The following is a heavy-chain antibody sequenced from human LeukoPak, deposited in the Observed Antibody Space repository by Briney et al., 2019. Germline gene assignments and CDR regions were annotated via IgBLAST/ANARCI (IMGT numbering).Heavy chain of an antibody. Sequence: ASVKVSCKASGGTFSSYAISWVRQAPGQGLEWMGGIIPIFGTANYAQKFRGRVTITADESTSTAYMELSSLRSEDTAVYYCARADSSGSPFDYWGQGTLVTVSS. CDR3: ARADSSGSPFDY. D-gene: IGHD3-22*01. J-gene: IGHJ4*02. CDR2: IIPIFGTA. CDR1: GGTFSSYA. V-gene: IGHV1-69*13.